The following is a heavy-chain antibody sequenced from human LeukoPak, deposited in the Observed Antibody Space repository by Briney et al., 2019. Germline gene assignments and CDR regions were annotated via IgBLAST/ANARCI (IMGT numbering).Heavy chain of an antibody. CDR2: INPNSGGT. D-gene: IGHD3-22*01. CDR3: ARHLRRRGSSGYSL. Sequence: ASVKVSCKASGYTFTGYYMHWVRQAPGQGLEWMGWINPNSGGTNYAQKFQGRVTMTRDTSISTAYMELSRLRSDDTAVYYCARHLRRRGSSGYSLWGQGTLVTVSS. CDR1: GYTFTGYY. J-gene: IGHJ4*02. V-gene: IGHV1-2*02.